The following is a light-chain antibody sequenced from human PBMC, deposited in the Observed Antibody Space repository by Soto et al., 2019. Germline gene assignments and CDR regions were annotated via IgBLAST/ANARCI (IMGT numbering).Light chain of an antibody. CDR2: GAS. CDR1: QSVSSSY. J-gene: IGKJ2*01. CDR3: QQYDSSPYT. V-gene: IGKV3-20*01. Sequence: EIVLTQSPGTLSLSPGERATLSCGASQSVSSSYLAWYQQKPGQAPRLLIYGASRRATGIPDRFSGRGSGTDFTLTISRLEPADFAVYYCQQYDSSPYTFGQGTKLEI.